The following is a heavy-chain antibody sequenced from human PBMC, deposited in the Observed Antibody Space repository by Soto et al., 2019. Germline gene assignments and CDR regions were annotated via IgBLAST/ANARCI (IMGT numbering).Heavy chain of an antibody. V-gene: IGHV1-24*01. CDR2: FDPEDDET. D-gene: IGHD1-26*01. CDR3: TTGPQWEPRDRMGYFQH. CDR1: GYTLTELA. J-gene: IGHJ1*01. Sequence: ASVKVSCKVSGYTLTELAMHWVRQAPGKGLEWMGGFDPEDDETIYAQKFQGRVTMTEDTSTDTAYMELSSLRSEDTAVYYCTTGPQWEPRDRMGYFQHWGQGTLVTVSS.